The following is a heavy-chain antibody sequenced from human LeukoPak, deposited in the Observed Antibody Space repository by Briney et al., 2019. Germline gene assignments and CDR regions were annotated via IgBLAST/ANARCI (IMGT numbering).Heavy chain of an antibody. CDR3: ARDQGPHWFDP. Sequence: GGSLRLSCAVSGFTFSSFAMSWVRQAPGKGLEWVSVISGNSGSIYYADSVKGRFTISRDNSKNTLSLQMNSLRVEDTAVYYCARDQGPHWFDPWSQGTLVTVSS. J-gene: IGHJ5*02. V-gene: IGHV3-23*01. CDR1: GFTFSSFA. CDR2: ISGNSGSI.